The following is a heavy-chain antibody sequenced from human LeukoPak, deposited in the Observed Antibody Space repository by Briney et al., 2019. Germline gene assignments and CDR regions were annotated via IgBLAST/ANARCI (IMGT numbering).Heavy chain of an antibody. D-gene: IGHD1-26*01. J-gene: IGHJ4*02. V-gene: IGHV3-20*01. CDR1: GFTFADYG. CDR2: INGNGDSI. Sequence: GGSLRLSCAASGFTFADYGMSWVRHAAGEGLGWGSGINGNGDSIRYAESVKGQFTISIDNAKNSLYLKMKSLRAEDTALYHCARRVSYYYFDYWGQGTLVTVSS. CDR3: ARRVSYYYFDY.